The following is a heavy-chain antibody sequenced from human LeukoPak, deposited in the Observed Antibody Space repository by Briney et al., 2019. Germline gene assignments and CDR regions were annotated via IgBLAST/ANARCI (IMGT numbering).Heavy chain of an antibody. CDR1: GFSLSTSGMC. CDR3: ARIRRDYFFDY. D-gene: IGHD5-24*01. CDR2: IDWSDDK. J-gene: IGHJ4*02. Sequence: SGPALVKPTQTLTLTCSFSGFSLSTSGMCVAWIRQPPGKALEWLARIDWSDDKYYSASLETRLTIPKDTSKNQVVLTMTNMDPVDTATYYCARIRRDYFFDYWGQGALVTVSS. V-gene: IGHV2-70*11.